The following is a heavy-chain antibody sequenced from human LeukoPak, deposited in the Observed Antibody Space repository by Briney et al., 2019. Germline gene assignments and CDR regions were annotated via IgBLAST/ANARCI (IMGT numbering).Heavy chain of an antibody. V-gene: IGHV4-59*08. CDR1: GGSFSTYY. CDR3: ARLRRLRDGYNAFDI. Sequence: SETLSLTCTVSGGSFSTYYWSWIRQPPGKRLEWIGYIFVSGGINYNRSLESRVTISVDTSKKQFSLKLRSVTAADTAVYYCARLRRLRDGYNAFDIWGQGRMVTVS. CDR2: IFVSGGI. D-gene: IGHD5-24*01. J-gene: IGHJ3*02.